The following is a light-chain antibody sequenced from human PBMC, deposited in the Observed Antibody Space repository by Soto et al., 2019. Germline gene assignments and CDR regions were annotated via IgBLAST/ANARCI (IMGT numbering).Light chain of an antibody. V-gene: IGKV3-20*01. CDR3: QQYHTSPRT. CDR1: QSVRSF. Sequence: EILLTQSPATMSSSPGPRRTLSCRASQSVRSFLAWYQQKPGQAPRLLIYAASYRATGIPDRVSGSGSGTDCTLTSSRLQPEDFAVYYCQQYHTSPRTFGQGTKVDIK. CDR2: AAS. J-gene: IGKJ2*01.